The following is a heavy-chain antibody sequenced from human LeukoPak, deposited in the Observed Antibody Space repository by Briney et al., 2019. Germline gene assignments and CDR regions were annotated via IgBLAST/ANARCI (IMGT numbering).Heavy chain of an antibody. Sequence: GGSLRLSCAASGFTFSSYAMSWVRQAPGKGLEWVSAISGSGGSTYYADSVKGRFTISRDNAKNSLYLQMNSLRAEDTAVYYCARDQGGGPDYWGQGTLVTVSS. D-gene: IGHD2-15*01. V-gene: IGHV3-23*01. J-gene: IGHJ4*02. CDR1: GFTFSSYA. CDR3: ARDQGGGPDY. CDR2: ISGSGGST.